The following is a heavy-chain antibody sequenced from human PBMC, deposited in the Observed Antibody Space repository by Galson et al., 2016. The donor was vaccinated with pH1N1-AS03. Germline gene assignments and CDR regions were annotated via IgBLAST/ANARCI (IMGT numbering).Heavy chain of an antibody. CDR3: TTIAA. J-gene: IGHJ5*02. CDR2: IKRKIDGGTT. D-gene: IGHD6-13*01. V-gene: IGHV3-15*01. CDR1: GFTLSSYP. Sequence: SLRLSCAASGFTLSSYPMSWVRQAPGKGLEWVARIKRKIDGGTTDYAAPVNGRFTISRDDSKSTLYLQMNSLKSDDTGVYYCTTIAAWGRGTQVTVSS.